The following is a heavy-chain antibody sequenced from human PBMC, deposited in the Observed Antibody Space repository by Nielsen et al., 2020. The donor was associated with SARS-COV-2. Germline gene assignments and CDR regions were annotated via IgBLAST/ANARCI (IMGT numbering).Heavy chain of an antibody. CDR2: ILHYGGNV. CDR1: GFSFMTYN. D-gene: IGHD4-17*01. Sequence: GRSLRLSCTASGFSFMTYNMHWVRQAPGKGLEWVAAILHYGGNVYHADSVKGRFTISRDNSRNTLYLQMNTLRSEDTAVYSCARDAYGDLIYGMDVWGRGTTVTVSS. CDR3: ARDAYGDLIYGMDV. V-gene: IGHV3-30*04. J-gene: IGHJ6*02.